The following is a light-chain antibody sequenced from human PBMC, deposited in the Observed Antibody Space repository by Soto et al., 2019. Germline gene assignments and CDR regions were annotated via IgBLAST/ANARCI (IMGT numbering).Light chain of an antibody. CDR1: SSDVGGNDY. CDR2: EVR. J-gene: IGLJ2*01. CDR3: SSYTTNNILL. Sequence: QPVLTQPASVSGSPGQSISISCTGTSSDVGGNDYVSWYQQYPGKAPKLIISEVRNRPSGVSSRFSGSKSGNTASLTISGLQGEDEADYYCSSYTTNNILLFGGGTKLTVL. V-gene: IGLV2-14*01.